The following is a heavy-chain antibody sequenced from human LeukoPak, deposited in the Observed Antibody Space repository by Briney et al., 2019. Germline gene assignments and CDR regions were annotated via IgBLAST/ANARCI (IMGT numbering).Heavy chain of an antibody. CDR1: GDTFSTYA. J-gene: IGHJ4*02. D-gene: IGHD3-22*01. V-gene: IGHV1-18*04. CDR3: ARGYYDSSGYYFLAPYFDY. CDR2: ISAYNGNT. Sequence: ASVKVSCKASGDTFSTYAISWVRQAPGQGLEWMGWISAYNGNTNYAQKLQGRVTMTTDTSTSTAYMELRSLRSDDTAVYYCARGYYDSSGYYFLAPYFDYWGQGTLVTVSS.